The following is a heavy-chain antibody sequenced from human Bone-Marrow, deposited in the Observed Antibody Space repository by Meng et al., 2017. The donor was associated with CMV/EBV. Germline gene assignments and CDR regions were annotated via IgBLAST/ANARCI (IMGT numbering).Heavy chain of an antibody. CDR1: GGSISSSSYY. CDR3: ARDGLGVALIDWFDP. CDR2: IYYSGST. Sequence: SETLSLTCTVSGGSISSSSYYWGWIRQPPGKGLEWIGSIYYSGSTYYNPSLKSRVTISVDTSKNQFSLKLSSVTAADTAVYYCARDGLGVALIDWFDPWGQGTLVTVYS. J-gene: IGHJ5*02. V-gene: IGHV4-39*07. D-gene: IGHD3-3*01.